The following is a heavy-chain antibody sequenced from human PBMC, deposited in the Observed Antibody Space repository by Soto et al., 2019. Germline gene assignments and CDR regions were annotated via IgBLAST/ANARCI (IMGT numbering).Heavy chain of an antibody. J-gene: IGHJ4*02. CDR3: ARGGQDFWSGPFDY. D-gene: IGHD3-3*01. V-gene: IGHV4-4*07. CDR2: IDTRGST. Sequence: QGQLQESGPGLVKPSETLSLTCTVSGGSISNYYFNWIRQPAGKGLEWIGRIDTRGSTNYNPSLKSRDTMSVDTSKQEFSLKLSSVTAADPALYYCARGGQDFWSGPFDYWGRGALVPVSS. CDR1: GGSISNYY.